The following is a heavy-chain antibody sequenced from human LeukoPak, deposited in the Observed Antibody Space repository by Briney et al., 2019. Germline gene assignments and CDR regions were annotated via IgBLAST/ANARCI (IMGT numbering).Heavy chain of an antibody. CDR1: GGSISSYY. CDR3: AREGGTTSSCFDY. V-gene: IGHV4-59*01. CDR2: IYYSGST. D-gene: IGHD3-16*01. J-gene: IGHJ4*02. Sequence: SETLSLTCTVSGGSISSYYWSWIRQPPGKGLEWIGYIYYSGSTNYNPSLKSRVTISVDTSKNQFSLKLSSVTAADTAVYYCAREGGTTSSCFDYWGQGTLVTVS.